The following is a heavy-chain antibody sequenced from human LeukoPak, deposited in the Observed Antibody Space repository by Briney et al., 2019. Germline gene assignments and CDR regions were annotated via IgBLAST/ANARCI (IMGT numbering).Heavy chain of an antibody. CDR3: ARDRASGDRALDY. CDR2: IYHSGST. V-gene: IGHV4-31*03. J-gene: IGHJ4*02. D-gene: IGHD5-18*01. CDR1: GVAFSNGGYY. Sequence: PSQTLSLTCTVSGVAFSNGGYYWSWIRQHPGKGLEWIGYIYHSGSTYYNPSLKSRVSMSVDTSKNQFSLRVSSVTAADTAVYYCARDRASGDRALDYWGQGILVTAPS.